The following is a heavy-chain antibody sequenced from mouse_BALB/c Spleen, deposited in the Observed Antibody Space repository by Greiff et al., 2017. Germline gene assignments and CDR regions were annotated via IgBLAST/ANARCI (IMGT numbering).Heavy chain of an antibody. J-gene: IGHJ3*01. D-gene: IGHD1-1*01. Sequence: VRLKESGPGLVKPSQSLSLTCSVTGYSITSGYYWNWIRQFPGNKLEWMGYISYDGSNNYNPSLKNRISITRDTSKNQFFLKLNSVTTEDTATYYCAREDGSSYVWFAYWGQGTLVTVSA. CDR2: ISYDGSN. V-gene: IGHV3-6*02. CDR3: AREDGSSYVWFAY. CDR1: GYSITSGYY.